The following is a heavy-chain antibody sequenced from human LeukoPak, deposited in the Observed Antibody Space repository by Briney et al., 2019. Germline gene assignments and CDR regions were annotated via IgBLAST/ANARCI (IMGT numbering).Heavy chain of an antibody. Sequence: SGGSLRLSCAASGFTFSSYGMHWVRQVPGKGLVWVSRIQGDGSGIIYADSVKGRFTISRDNAKNTLYLQMNSLSDEDTAVYYCVRDWFLALDYWGQGTLVTVSS. V-gene: IGHV3-74*01. D-gene: IGHD3-10*01. CDR3: VRDWFLALDY. CDR1: GFTFSSYG. J-gene: IGHJ4*02. CDR2: IQGDGSGI.